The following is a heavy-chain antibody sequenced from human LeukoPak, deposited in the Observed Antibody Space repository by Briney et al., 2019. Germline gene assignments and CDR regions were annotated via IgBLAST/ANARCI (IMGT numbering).Heavy chain of an antibody. J-gene: IGHJ4*01. V-gene: IGHV1-69*05. CDR3: AKGIYSSGWSYFDY. CDR2: IIPIFGTA. CDR1: GGTFSSYA. Sequence: GSSVKVSCKASGGTFSSYAISWVRQAPGQGHEWMGGIIPIFGTANYAQKFQGRVTITTDESTSTAYMELSSLRAEDTAVYYCAKGIYSSGWSYFDYWGHGTLVTVSS. D-gene: IGHD6-19*01.